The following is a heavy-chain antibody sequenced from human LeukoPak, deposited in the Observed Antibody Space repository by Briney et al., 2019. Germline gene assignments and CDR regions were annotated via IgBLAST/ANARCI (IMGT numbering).Heavy chain of an antibody. CDR2: NGGRGGST. V-gene: IGHV3-23*01. CDR3: GKEGGA. D-gene: IGHD3-16*01. CDR1: GFRFSDFT. Sequence: GGSLRLSCAASGFRFSDFTMTWVRQAPGKGPEWVSANGGRGGSTYYADSLGGRFTISRDNSKDMVYLQMNSLKVEDTATYYCGKEGGAWGQGTKVTVSS. J-gene: IGHJ5*02.